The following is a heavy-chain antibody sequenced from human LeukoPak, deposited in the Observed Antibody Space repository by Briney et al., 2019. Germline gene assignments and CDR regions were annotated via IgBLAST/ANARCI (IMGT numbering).Heavy chain of an antibody. J-gene: IGHJ4*02. CDR2: ISAYNGNT. CDR3: ARDLRKYYYDSSGYYAPFDY. CDR1: GYTFNSYG. Sequence: ASVKVSCMASGYTFNSYGITWVRQAPGQGLEWMGWISAYNGNTNYAQKLQGRVTMTTDTSTSTAYMELRSLRSDDTAVYYCARDLRKYYYDSSGYYAPFDYWGQGTLVTVSS. D-gene: IGHD3-22*01. V-gene: IGHV1-18*01.